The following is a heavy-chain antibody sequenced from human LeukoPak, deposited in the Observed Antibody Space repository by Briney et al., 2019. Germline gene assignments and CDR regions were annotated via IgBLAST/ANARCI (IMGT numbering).Heavy chain of an antibody. CDR2: IYYSGST. CDR1: GGSISSSSYY. V-gene: IGHV4-39*07. Sequence: PSETLSLTCTVSGGSISSSSYYWGWIRQPPGKGLEWIGSIYYSGSTYYNPSLKSRVTISVDTSKNQFSLKLSSVTAADTAVYYCARVGLYDYVWGSYHTIDYWGQGTLVTVSS. D-gene: IGHD3-16*01. J-gene: IGHJ4*02. CDR3: ARVGLYDYVWGSYHTIDY.